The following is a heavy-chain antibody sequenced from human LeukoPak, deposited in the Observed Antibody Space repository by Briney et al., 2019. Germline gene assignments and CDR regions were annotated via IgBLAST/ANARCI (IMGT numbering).Heavy chain of an antibody. J-gene: IGHJ4*02. D-gene: IGHD3-22*01. CDR2: MNPNSGNT. CDR1: GYTFTSYD. CDR3: ARGLRLAGSSGYYLGDY. V-gene: IGHV1-8*01. Sequence: ASVKVSCKASGYTFTSYDINWVRQASGQGLEWMEWMNPNSGNTGYAQKFQGRVTMTRNTSISTAYMELSSLRSEDTAVYYCARGLRLAGSSGYYLGDYWGQGTLVTVSS.